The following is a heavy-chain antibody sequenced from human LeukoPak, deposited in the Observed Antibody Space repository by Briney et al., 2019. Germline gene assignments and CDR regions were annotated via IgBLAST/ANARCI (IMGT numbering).Heavy chain of an antibody. CDR1: GGSISSYY. J-gene: IGHJ4*02. CDR2: IYTTGIT. D-gene: IGHD5-12*01. Sequence: PSETLSLTCTVSGGSISSYYWSWIRQPAGKGLESLGRIYTTGITNYNPSLKSRVTMSIDTPKNQFSLRLTSVTAADTAVYYCARERSGYDPYHFDFWGQGTLVTVSS. V-gene: IGHV4-4*07. CDR3: ARERSGYDPYHFDF.